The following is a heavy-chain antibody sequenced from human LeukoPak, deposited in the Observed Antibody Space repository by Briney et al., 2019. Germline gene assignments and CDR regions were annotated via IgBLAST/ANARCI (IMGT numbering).Heavy chain of an antibody. Sequence: PGGSLRLSCVASGFPLSNYAMSWVRQAPGKGLEWVSVIYSGGSTYYADSVKGRFTISRDNSKNTLYLQMNSLRAEDTAVYYCAVESGGVFDYWGQGTLVTVSS. CDR1: GFPLSNYA. D-gene: IGHD3-16*01. CDR2: IYSGGST. V-gene: IGHV3-53*01. CDR3: AVESGGVFDY. J-gene: IGHJ4*02.